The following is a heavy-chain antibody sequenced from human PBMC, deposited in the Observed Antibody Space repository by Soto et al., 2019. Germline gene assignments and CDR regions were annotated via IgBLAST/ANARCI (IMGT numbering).Heavy chain of an antibody. V-gene: IGHV4-34*01. CDR1: GGSFSGYY. D-gene: IGHD6-13*01. CDR3: ARGRGGVGSSWHRYYYGMDV. J-gene: IGHJ6*02. Sequence: SETLSLTCAVYGGSFSGYYWSWIRQPPGKGLEWIGEINHSGSTNYNPSLKSRVTISVDTSKNQFSLKLSSVTAADTAVYYCARGRGGVGSSWHRYYYGMDVWGQGTTVTVSS. CDR2: INHSGST.